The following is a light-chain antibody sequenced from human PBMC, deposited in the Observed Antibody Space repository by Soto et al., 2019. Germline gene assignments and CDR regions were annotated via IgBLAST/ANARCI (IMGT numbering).Light chain of an antibody. CDR1: QSVSSSY. CDR2: GAS. J-gene: IGKJ1*01. V-gene: IGKV3-20*01. CDR3: QQSYSTRWT. Sequence: ESVLTQSPGTLSLSPGERATVSCRASQSVSSSYLAWYQQKPGQAPRLLIYGASSRATGIPDRFSGSGSGTDFTLTISSLQPEDFATYYCQQSYSTRWTFGQGTKVDI.